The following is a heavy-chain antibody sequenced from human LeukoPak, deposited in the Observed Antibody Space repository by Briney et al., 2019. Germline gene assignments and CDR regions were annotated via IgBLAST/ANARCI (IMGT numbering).Heavy chain of an antibody. CDR2: IHYNGSP. CDR1: GGSISSYS. Sequence: SETLSLTCTVSGGSISSYSWSWIRQPPGKGLEWIGYIHYNGSPNYNPSLKSRVTISVDTTKNQFSLKLSSVTAADTAVYYCARGGVTIFGVATPTNWFDPWGQGTLVTVSS. CDR3: ARGGVTIFGVATPTNWFDP. V-gene: IGHV4-59*01. J-gene: IGHJ5*02. D-gene: IGHD3-3*01.